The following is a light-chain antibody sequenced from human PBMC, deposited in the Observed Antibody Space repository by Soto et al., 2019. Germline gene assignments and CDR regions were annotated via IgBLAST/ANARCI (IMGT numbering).Light chain of an antibody. J-gene: IGKJ3*01. Sequence: EVVLTQSPATLSLSPGDRATLSCRASQSVSIDFAWYQQKPGQAPRLLIYDASNRATGIPARFSGSGSGTDFTLTICSLEPEDFAVYYCEHRHNFGPGPKVDIK. CDR1: QSVSID. CDR2: DAS. V-gene: IGKV3-11*01. CDR3: EHRHN.